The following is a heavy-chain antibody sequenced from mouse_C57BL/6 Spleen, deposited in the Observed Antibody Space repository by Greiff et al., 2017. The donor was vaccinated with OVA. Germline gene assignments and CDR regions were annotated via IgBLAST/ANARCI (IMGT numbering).Heavy chain of an antibody. Sequence: EVHLVESGPELVKPGASVKISCKASGYSFTDYNMNWVKQSTGKSLEWIGVINPNYGTTSYNQKFKGKATLTVDQSSSTAYMQLNSLTSEDSAVYYCVYGYDEGDFDYWGQGTTLTVSS. D-gene: IGHD2-2*01. V-gene: IGHV1-39*01. CDR1: GYSFTDYN. CDR3: VYGYDEGDFDY. J-gene: IGHJ2*01. CDR2: INPNYGTT.